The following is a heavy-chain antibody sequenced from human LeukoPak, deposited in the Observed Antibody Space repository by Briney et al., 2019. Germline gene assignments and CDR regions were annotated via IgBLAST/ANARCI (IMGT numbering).Heavy chain of an antibody. V-gene: IGHV3-23*01. Sequence: GGSLRLSCAASGFTFSSYAMSWVRQAPGKGLEWVLAISGRGDNTYYADSVKGRFTISRDNSKNTLYLQMNSLRAEDTAVYYCAKGGGGLFDYWGQGTLVTVSS. CDR1: GFTFSSYA. J-gene: IGHJ4*02. CDR3: AKGGGGLFDY. CDR2: ISGRGDNT. D-gene: IGHD3-16*01.